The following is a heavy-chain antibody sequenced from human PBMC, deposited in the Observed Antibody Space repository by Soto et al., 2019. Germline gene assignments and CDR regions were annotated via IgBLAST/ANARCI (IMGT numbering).Heavy chain of an antibody. J-gene: IGHJ6*02. V-gene: IGHV4-59*05. CDR1: GFTFSSYA. Sequence: GSLRLSCAASGFTFSSYAMSWVRQAPGKGLEWIGSIYYSGSTSYNPSLKSRVTISVDTSKNQFSLKLSSVTAADTAVYYCAGGYYDFWSGINYYYYGMDVWGQGTTVTVSS. CDR2: IYYSGST. D-gene: IGHD3-3*01. CDR3: AGGYYDFWSGINYYYYGMDV.